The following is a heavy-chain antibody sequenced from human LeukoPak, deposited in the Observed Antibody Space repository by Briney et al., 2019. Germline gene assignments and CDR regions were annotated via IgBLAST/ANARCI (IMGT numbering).Heavy chain of an antibody. CDR3: ARGIVATIIYYYHMDL. Sequence: GGSLRLSCAASGFTSGLSFGSYWMNWVRQAPGKGLEWVASIKQDGSEQYYVDSVKGRFTISRDNAQSPLYLQMDSLRGEDPAVYYCARGIVATIIYYYHMDLWGKGTTVNVS. J-gene: IGHJ6*03. D-gene: IGHD5-12*01. CDR1: GLSFGSYW. CDR2: IKQDGSEQ. V-gene: IGHV3-7*01.